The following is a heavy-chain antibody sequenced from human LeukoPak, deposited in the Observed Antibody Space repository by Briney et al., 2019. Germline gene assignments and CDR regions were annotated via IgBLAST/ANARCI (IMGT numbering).Heavy chain of an antibody. CDR1: GYTFTSYG. V-gene: IGHV1-18*01. Sequence: ASVKVSCKASGYTFTSYGISWVRQAPGHGLEWMGWISAYNGNTNYAQTLQGRVTMTTDTSTSTAYMELRSLRSDDTAVYYCARDRQYSYGHHYYYYMDVWGKGTTVTVSS. CDR3: ARDRQYSYGHHYYYYMDV. J-gene: IGHJ6*03. D-gene: IGHD5-18*01. CDR2: ISAYNGNT.